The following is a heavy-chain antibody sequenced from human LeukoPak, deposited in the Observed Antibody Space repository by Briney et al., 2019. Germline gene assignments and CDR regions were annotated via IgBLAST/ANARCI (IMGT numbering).Heavy chain of an antibody. CDR1: GFTLDDYG. J-gene: IGHJ4*02. V-gene: IGHV3-20*04. Sequence: PGGSLRLSCAASGFTLDDYGMSWVRQAPGKGLGWVSGINWNGGRTDYADSVKGRFTIYRDNAKNSLYLQMNSLRAEDTALYYCARDGWEIDYWGQGTLVTVSS. D-gene: IGHD1-26*01. CDR3: ARDGWEIDY. CDR2: INWNGGRT.